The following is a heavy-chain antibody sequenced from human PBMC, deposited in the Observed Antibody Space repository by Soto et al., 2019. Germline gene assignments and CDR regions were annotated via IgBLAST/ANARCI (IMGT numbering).Heavy chain of an antibody. Sequence: GGSLRLSCAASGFTLSSYAMHWVRQAPGKGLEWVAVISYDGSNKYYADSVKGRFTISRDNSKNTLYLQMNSLRAEDTAVYYCVFDIVVVVTPTVFDYSGRGTLVTVSA. V-gene: IGHV3-30-3*01. CDR1: GFTLSSYA. CDR2: ISYDGSNK. CDR3: VFDIVVVVTPTVFDY. J-gene: IGHJ4*02. D-gene: IGHD2-15*01.